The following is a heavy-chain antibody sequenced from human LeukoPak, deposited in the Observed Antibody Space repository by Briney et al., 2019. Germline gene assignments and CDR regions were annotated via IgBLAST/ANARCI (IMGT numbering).Heavy chain of an antibody. D-gene: IGHD1-1*01. Sequence: PGGSLRLSCADPPFTFNGSWMNWVRQAPGKGLEWVANMDPTGSQKRYVDSVRGRFTISKDNPGASLYLDMHSLRAEDTAIYYCAIWTSGNYWGQGTLVTVSS. J-gene: IGHJ4*02. CDR2: MDPTGSQK. V-gene: IGHV3-7*01. CDR1: PFTFNGSW. CDR3: AIWTSGNY.